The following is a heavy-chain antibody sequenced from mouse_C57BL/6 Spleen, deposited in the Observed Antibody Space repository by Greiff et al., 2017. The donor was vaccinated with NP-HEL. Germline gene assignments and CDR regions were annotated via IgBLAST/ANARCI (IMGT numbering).Heavy chain of an antibody. V-gene: IGHV5-6*01. D-gene: IGHD1-1*01. J-gene: IGHJ4*01. CDR2: ISSGGSYT. CDR1: GFTFSSYG. Sequence: EVQVVESGGDLVKPGGSLKLSCAASGFTFSSYGMSWVRQTPDKRLEWVATISSGGSYTYYPASVKGRFTISRDNAKNTLYLQMSSLKSEDTAMYYCARDTTVVMDYWGQGTSVTVSS. CDR3: ARDTTVVMDY.